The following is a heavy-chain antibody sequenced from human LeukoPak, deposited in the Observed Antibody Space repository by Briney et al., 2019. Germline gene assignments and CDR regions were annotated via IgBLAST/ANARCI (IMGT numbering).Heavy chain of an antibody. V-gene: IGHV3-30*18. CDR2: ISYDGSNK. J-gene: IGHJ4*02. D-gene: IGHD6-13*01. CDR1: GFTFSSYG. Sequence: GRSLRLSCAASGFTFSSYGMHWVRQAPGKGLEWVAVISYDGSNKYYADSVKGRFTISRDNSKNTLYLQMNSLRAEDTAVYYCAKALTPGYSSSWLDYWGQGTLVTVSS. CDR3: AKALTPGYSSSWLDY.